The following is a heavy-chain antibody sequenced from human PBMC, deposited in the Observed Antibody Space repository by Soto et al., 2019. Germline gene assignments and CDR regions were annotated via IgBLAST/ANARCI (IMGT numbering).Heavy chain of an antibody. CDR2: INPSGGST. CDR1: GYTFTSYY. Sequence: ASVKVSCKASGYTFTSYYMHWVRQAPGQGLKWMGIINPSGGSTSYAQKFQGRVTMTRDTSTGTVYMELSSLRSEDTAVYYCARDLGPDILTGYSHYYGMDVWGQGTTVTVSS. D-gene: IGHD3-9*01. V-gene: IGHV1-46*01. J-gene: IGHJ6*02. CDR3: ARDLGPDILTGYSHYYGMDV.